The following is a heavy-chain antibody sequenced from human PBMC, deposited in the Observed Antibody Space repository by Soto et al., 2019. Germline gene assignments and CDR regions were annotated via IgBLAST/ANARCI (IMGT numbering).Heavy chain of an antibody. J-gene: IGHJ4*02. CDR2: ISGSGGST. V-gene: IGHV3-23*01. CDR3: AKDRTIFGVVIIPDY. D-gene: IGHD3-3*01. Sequence: GGSLRLSCAASGFTFSSYAMSWVRQAPGKGLEWVSAISGSGGSTYYADSVKGRFTISRDNSKNTLYLQMNSLRADDTAVYYCAKDRTIFGVVIIPDYWGQGTLVTVSS. CDR1: GFTFSSYA.